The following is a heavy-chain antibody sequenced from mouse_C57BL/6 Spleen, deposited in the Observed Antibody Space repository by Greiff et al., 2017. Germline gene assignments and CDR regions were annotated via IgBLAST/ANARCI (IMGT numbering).Heavy chain of an antibody. CDR3: ASVSFYGNYPLYYAMDY. CDR1: GYTFTDYY. Sequence: VQLKQSGPELVKPGASVKISCKASGYTFTDYYMNWVKQSHGKSLEWIGDINPNNGGTRYNQKFKGKATLTVDKSSSTAYMELRSLTSEDSAVYYCASVSFYGNYPLYYAMDYWGQGTSVTVSS. J-gene: IGHJ4*01. D-gene: IGHD2-10*01. CDR2: INPNNGGT. V-gene: IGHV1-26*01.